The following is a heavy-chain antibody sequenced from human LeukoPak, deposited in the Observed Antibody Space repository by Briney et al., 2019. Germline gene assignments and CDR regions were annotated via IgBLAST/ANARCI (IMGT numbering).Heavy chain of an antibody. CDR2: IIPIFGTA. V-gene: IGHV1-69*05. D-gene: IGHD1-1*01. J-gene: IGHJ6*03. CDR1: GGTFSSYA. Sequence: SVKVSCKASGGTFSSYAISWVRQAPGQGLEWMGGIIPIFGTANYAQKFQGRVTITTDESTSTAYMELSSLRSEDTAVYYCARGRPLDYCYYYMDVWGKGTTVTVSS. CDR3: ARGRPLDYCYYYMDV.